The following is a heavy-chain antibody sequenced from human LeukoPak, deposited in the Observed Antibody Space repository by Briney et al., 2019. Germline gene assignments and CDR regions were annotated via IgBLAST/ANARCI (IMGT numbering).Heavy chain of an antibody. J-gene: IGHJ4*02. V-gene: IGHV3-48*01. CDR1: GFTFSNYS. CDR3: ATSGYSSSWYFG. Sequence: GGSLRLSCAASGFTFSNYSMNWVRQAPGKGLEWVSYISRSSTTIYYADSVKGRFTISRDNAKNSLYLQMNSLRAEDTAVYYCATSGYSSSWYFGWGQGTLVTVSS. D-gene: IGHD6-13*01. CDR2: ISRSSTTI.